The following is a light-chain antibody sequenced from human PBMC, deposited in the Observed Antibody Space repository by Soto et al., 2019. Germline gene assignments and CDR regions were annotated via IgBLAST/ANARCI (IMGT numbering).Light chain of an antibody. Sequence: QSVLTQPPSASGSPGQSVTISCTGPSSDVGNYNYVSWYQQYPGKDPKLMIYEVNKRPSGVPDRFSGSKSGNTASLTVSGLQADDEADYYFTSYAAGKNLVFGGGTKLTVL. V-gene: IGLV2-8*01. CDR2: EVN. J-gene: IGLJ2*01. CDR1: SSDVGNYNY. CDR3: TSYAAGKNLV.